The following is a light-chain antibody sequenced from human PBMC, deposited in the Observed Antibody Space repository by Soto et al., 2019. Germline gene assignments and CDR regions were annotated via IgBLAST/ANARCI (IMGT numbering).Light chain of an antibody. J-gene: IGKJ4*01. CDR1: QDISKN. CDR2: AAS. Sequence: DIQMTQSPSSLSASVGARVTITCRASQDISKNLAWYQQIPGKAPKLLIFAASTLQSGVPSRFSAGGSGTYFILTVGGLQPEDAATYYCQQTKGFPLTFGGGTKVEIK. V-gene: IGKV1-12*01. CDR3: QQTKGFPLT.